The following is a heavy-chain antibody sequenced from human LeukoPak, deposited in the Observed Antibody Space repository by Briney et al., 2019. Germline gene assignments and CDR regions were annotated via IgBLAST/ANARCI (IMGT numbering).Heavy chain of an antibody. D-gene: IGHD2-15*01. V-gene: IGHV3-23*01. CDR2: ISGSGGST. Sequence: GGSLRLSCAASGFTFSSYAMSWVRQAPGKGLEWVSAISGSGGSTYYADSVKGRFTISRDNSKNTLYLQMNSLRAEDTAVYYCAKDLCGGSWYYYYGMDVWGQGTTDTVSS. J-gene: IGHJ6*02. CDR3: AKDLCGGSWYYYYGMDV. CDR1: GFTFSSYA.